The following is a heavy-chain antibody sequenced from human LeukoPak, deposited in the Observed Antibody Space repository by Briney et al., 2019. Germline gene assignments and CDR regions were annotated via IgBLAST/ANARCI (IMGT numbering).Heavy chain of an antibody. D-gene: IGHD6-19*01. CDR2: INHSGST. Sequence: SETLSLTCAVYGGSFSGYYWSWIRQPPGKGLEWIGEINHSGSTNYNPSLKSRVTISVDTSKNQFSLKLSSVTAADTAVYYCARDLAGLDYWGQGTLVTVSS. CDR3: ARDLAGLDY. J-gene: IGHJ4*02. V-gene: IGHV4-34*01. CDR1: GGSFSGYY.